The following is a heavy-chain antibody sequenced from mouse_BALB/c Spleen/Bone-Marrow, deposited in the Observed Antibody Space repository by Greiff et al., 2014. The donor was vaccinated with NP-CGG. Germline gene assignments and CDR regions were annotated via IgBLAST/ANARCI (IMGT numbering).Heavy chain of an antibody. Sequence: QVQLQQPGAELVRPGVSVKISCKGSGYTFTDYAMHWVKQSHAESLEWIGVINTYFGDISYNQKFKGKATIAVDKTSRTVYVELARLTAEDSAIYYCARGYSNNYAMDYWGQGTSVTVSS. CDR3: ARGYSNNYAMDY. CDR1: GYTFTDYA. CDR2: INTYFGDI. J-gene: IGHJ4*01. D-gene: IGHD2-5*01. V-gene: IGHV1S137*01.